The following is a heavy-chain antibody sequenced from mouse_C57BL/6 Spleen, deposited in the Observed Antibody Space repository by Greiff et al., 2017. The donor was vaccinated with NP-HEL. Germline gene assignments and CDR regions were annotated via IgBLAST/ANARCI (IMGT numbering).Heavy chain of an antibody. CDR2: IDPENGDT. CDR3: TYYEKDYYAMDY. D-gene: IGHD2-4*01. Sequence: EVQLQQSGAELVRPGASVKLSCTASGFNIKDDYMHWVMQRPEQGLEWIGWIDPENGDTEYASKFQGKATITADTSSNTAYLQLSSLTSEDTAVYYCTYYEKDYYAMDYWGQGTSVTVSS. CDR1: GFNIKDDY. V-gene: IGHV14-4*01. J-gene: IGHJ4*01.